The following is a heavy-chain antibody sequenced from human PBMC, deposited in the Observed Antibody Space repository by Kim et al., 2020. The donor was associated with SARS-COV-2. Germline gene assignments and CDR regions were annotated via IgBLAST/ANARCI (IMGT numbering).Heavy chain of an antibody. D-gene: IGHD3-10*01. J-gene: IGHJ5*02. V-gene: IGHV1-3*01. CDR1: GYTFDTFS. Sequence: ASVKVSCKASGYTFDTFSLYWLRQAPGQRFEWMGWINGGNGNTRYSQNFQGRVTFTRDASATTAFMELTSLTFKDTAVYYCAREGSGSYNWLDPWGQGIL. CDR3: AREGSGSYNWLDP. CDR2: INGGNGNT.